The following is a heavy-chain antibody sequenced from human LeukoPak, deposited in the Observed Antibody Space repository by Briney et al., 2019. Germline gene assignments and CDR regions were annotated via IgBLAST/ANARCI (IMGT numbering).Heavy chain of an antibody. CDR1: GGSISTTNYY. CDR2: VYYSGST. Sequence: SETLSLTCTVSGGSISTTNYYWGWIRQSPGKGLEWFGCVYYSGSTYYNPSLKSRVTISVDTSQNQFSLQLTSVTAADTAVYYCARDRGYYDSSGYYFPDAFDIWGPGTMVTVSS. CDR3: ARDRGYYDSSGYYFPDAFDI. J-gene: IGHJ3*02. V-gene: IGHV4-39*07. D-gene: IGHD3-22*01.